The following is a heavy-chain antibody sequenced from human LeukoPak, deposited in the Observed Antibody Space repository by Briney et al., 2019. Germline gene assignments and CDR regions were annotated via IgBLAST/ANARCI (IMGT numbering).Heavy chain of an antibody. CDR1: GGSVSSCY. J-gene: IGHJ5*02. D-gene: IGHD3-16*01. Sequence: SETLSLTCTVSGGSVSSCYWSWVRQPPGKGLAWIGSVSYSGSTDYNPSLKSRVTISLDTSKNQFSLKLSSVTAADTAVYYCARYYGSYNRFDPWGQGTLVTVSS. CDR3: ARYYGSYNRFDP. V-gene: IGHV4-59*02. CDR2: VSYSGST.